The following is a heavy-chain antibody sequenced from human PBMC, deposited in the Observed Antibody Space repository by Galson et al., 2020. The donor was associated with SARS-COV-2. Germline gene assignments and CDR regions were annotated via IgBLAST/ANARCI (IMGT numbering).Heavy chain of an antibody. J-gene: IGHJ4*02. D-gene: IGHD1-26*01. CDR1: GGSISSGGNS. V-gene: IGHV4-30-4*07. CDR2: MYFSGRT. CDR3: ARVPSYSGHDYFDD. Sequence: SETLSLTCAVSGGSISSGGNSWSWIRQPPGKGLEWIGYMYFSGRTYYNPSLKSRVTISVDTSKNQFSLKLRSVTAADTAVFYCARVPSYSGHDYFDDWGQGTLVTVSS.